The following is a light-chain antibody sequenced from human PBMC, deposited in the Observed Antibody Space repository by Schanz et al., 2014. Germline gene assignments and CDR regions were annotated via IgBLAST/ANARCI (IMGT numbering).Light chain of an antibody. Sequence: EIVLTQSPGTLSLSPGDRATLSCRASQSVSSSYLAWYQQKPGQAPRLLIYGASSRATGIPDRFSGSGSGTDFTLTISRLEPEDFATYYCQQADSVPLTFGGGTKVEIK. V-gene: IGKV3-20*01. CDR1: QSVSSSY. CDR2: GAS. CDR3: QQADSVPLT. J-gene: IGKJ4*01.